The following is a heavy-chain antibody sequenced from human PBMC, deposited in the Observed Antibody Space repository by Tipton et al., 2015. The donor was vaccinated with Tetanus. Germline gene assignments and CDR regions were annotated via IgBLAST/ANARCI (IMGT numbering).Heavy chain of an antibody. D-gene: IGHD2-8*02. CDR2: ISNSGDAI. J-gene: IGHJ4*02. CDR1: GGSISSGDYY. Sequence: LSLTCTVSGGSISSGDYYWSWIRQSPGKGLEWVSYISNSGDAIYYADSAKGRFTFSRDNARNSVYLQMNSLRADDTAVYYCARGGSRYCTGISCYLDYWGQGTLVTVSS. V-gene: IGHV3-11*01. CDR3: ARGGSRYCTGISCYLDY.